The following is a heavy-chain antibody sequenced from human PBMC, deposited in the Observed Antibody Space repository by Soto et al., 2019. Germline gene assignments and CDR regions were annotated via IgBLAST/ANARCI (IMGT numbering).Heavy chain of an antibody. CDR1: GGSFRGYF. V-gene: IGHV4-34*01. CDR2: INDSGST. Sequence: SETLSLTCAVSGGSFRGYFWSWIRQSPDRGLEWIGEINDSGSTYYNPSFKSRLTISVDTSKSQISLTLTSVTAADSAVYYCQGGDFWGQGTRVTVSS. CDR3: QGGDF. J-gene: IGHJ4*02. D-gene: IGHD3-16*01.